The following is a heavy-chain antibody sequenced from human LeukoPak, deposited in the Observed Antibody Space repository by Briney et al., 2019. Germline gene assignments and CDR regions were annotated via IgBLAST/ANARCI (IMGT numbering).Heavy chain of an antibody. Sequence: PGGSLRLSCAASGFTFSSYAMSWVRQAPGKGLEWVSAISGSGGSTYYADSVKGRFTISRDNSKNTLYLQMNSLRAEDTAVYYCAKDPPLRFLEWPDYYYGMDVWGQGTTVTVSS. J-gene: IGHJ6*02. CDR2: ISGSGGST. CDR1: GFTFSSYA. CDR3: AKDPPLRFLEWPDYYYGMDV. V-gene: IGHV3-23*01. D-gene: IGHD3-3*01.